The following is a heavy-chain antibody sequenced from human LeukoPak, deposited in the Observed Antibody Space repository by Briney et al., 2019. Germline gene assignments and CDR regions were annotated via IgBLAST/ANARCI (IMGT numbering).Heavy chain of an antibody. CDR1: GYTFTSYA. D-gene: IGHD6-6*01. Sequence: GASVKVSCKASGYTFTSYAMHWVRQAPGQGLEWMGWINPNSGDTNYAQKFQGRVTMTRDTSISTAYMELSRLRSDDTAVYYCARSLYSNSPAVDYWGQGTLVTVSS. V-gene: IGHV1-2*02. CDR3: ARSLYSNSPAVDY. CDR2: INPNSGDT. J-gene: IGHJ4*02.